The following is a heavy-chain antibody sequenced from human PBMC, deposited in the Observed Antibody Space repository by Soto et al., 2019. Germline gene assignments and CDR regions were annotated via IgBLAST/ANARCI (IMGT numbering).Heavy chain of an antibody. Sequence: ASVKVSCKASGYTFASYDSKWVRQATGQGLEWMGWMNPNSGNTGYAQKFQGRVTMTRNTSISTAYMELSSLRSEDTAVYYCARGKKVRGVTRAYYYYYMDVWGKGTTVTVSS. V-gene: IGHV1-8*01. CDR3: ARGKKVRGVTRAYYYYYMDV. CDR1: GYTFASYD. J-gene: IGHJ6*03. D-gene: IGHD3-10*01. CDR2: MNPNSGNT.